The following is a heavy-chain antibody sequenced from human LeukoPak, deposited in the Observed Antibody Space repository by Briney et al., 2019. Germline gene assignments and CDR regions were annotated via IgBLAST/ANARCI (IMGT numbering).Heavy chain of an antibody. Sequence: SETLSLTCTVSGGSISSYYWSWIRQPAGKGLEWIGRIYTSGSTNYNPSLKSRVTMSVDTSKNQFSLKLSSVTAADTAVYYRARELFFGVVSPYYFDYWGQGTLVTVSS. CDR3: ARELFFGVVSPYYFDY. CDR1: GGSISSYY. V-gene: IGHV4-4*07. J-gene: IGHJ4*02. CDR2: IYTSGST. D-gene: IGHD3-3*01.